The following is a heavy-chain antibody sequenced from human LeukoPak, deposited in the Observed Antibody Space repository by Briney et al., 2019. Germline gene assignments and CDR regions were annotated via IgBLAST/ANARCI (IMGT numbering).Heavy chain of an antibody. CDR2: IYPGDSDT. Sequence: GESLKISCKGSGYSFTSYWIGWVRQMPGKGLEWMGIIYPGDSDTRYSPSFQGQVTISADKSISTAYLQWSSLKASDTAMYYCARLGEYCSSTSCYRGGFFDYWGQGTLVTVSS. D-gene: IGHD2-2*01. CDR3: ARLGEYCSSTSCYRGGFFDY. J-gene: IGHJ4*02. CDR1: GYSFTSYW. V-gene: IGHV5-51*01.